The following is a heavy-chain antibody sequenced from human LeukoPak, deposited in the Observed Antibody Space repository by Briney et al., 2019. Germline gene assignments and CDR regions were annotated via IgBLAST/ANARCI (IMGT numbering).Heavy chain of an antibody. D-gene: IGHD6-19*01. Sequence: SETLSLTCAVSGYSISSGYYWGRIRQPPVKGLEWIGSIYHSGSTNYNPSLKSRVTVSVDTSKNQFSLKLRSVTAAYTALYYCARYSSGWDNWFDSWGQGTVVTVSS. J-gene: IGHJ5*01. CDR3: ARYSSGWDNWFDS. CDR1: GYSISSGYY. CDR2: IYHSGST. V-gene: IGHV4-38-2*01.